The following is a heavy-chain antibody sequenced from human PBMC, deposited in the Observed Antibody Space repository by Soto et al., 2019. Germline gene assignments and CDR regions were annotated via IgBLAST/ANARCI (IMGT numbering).Heavy chain of an antibody. CDR3: ARGGVATFLDS. Sequence: GGSLRLSCSASGFTFNNYGMHWVRQAPGKGLEWVSYISSGSRNSIYYADSVKGRFTISRDSAKNSLHLQMNSLRDEDTAVYYCARGGVATFLDSWGPGTLVTVSS. D-gene: IGHD5-12*01. V-gene: IGHV3-48*02. CDR2: ISSGSRNSI. CDR1: GFTFNNYG. J-gene: IGHJ4*02.